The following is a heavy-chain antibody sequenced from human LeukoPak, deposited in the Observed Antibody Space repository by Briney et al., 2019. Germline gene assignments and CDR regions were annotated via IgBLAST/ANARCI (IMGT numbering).Heavy chain of an antibody. J-gene: IGHJ4*02. CDR2: ISGSGGST. D-gene: IGHD3-16*01. CDR1: GFTFSSYA. Sequence: AGGSLRLSCAASGFTFSSYAMSWVRQAPGKGLEWVSAISGSGGSTYYADSVTGRFTISRDNSKNTLYLQMNSQRAEDTAVNYCAKDLASFDTWGQGNLVTVSS. V-gene: IGHV3-23*01. CDR3: AKDLASFDT.